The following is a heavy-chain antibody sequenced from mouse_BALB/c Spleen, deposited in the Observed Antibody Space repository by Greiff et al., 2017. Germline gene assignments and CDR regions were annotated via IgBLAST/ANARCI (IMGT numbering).Heavy chain of an antibody. V-gene: IGHV1S137*01. CDR2: ISTYYGDA. D-gene: IGHD2-10*02. CDR1: GYTFTDYA. CDR3: ARGKYGNYVFYYAMDY. J-gene: IGHJ4*01. Sequence: QVQLQQSGAELVRPGVSVKISCKGSGYTFTDYAMHWVKQSHAKSLEWIGVISTYYGDASYNQKFKGKATMTVDKSSSTAYMELARLTSEDSAIYYCARGKYGNYVFYYAMDYWGQGTSVTVSS.